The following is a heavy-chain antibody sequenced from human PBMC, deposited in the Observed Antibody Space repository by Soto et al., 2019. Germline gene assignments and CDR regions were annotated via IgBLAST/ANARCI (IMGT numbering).Heavy chain of an antibody. V-gene: IGHV1-3*01. D-gene: IGHD3-22*01. CDR3: ARGYYYDSSGDAFDI. CDR1: GYNFTSYA. J-gene: IGHJ3*02. Sequence: ASVKVSCKASGYNFTSYAMHWVRQAPGQRLEWMGWINAGNGNTKYSQKFPGRVTITRDTSASTAYMELSSLRSEDTAVYYCARGYYYDSSGDAFDIWGQGTMVTVSS. CDR2: INAGNGNT.